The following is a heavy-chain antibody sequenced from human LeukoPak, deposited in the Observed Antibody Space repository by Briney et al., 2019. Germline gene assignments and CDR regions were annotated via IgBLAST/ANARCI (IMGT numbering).Heavy chain of an antibody. Sequence: PSETLSLTCTVSGDSISSYYWTWIRRPPGRGLEYIGYFYYSGTTNYNPSLKSRVTISVDTSKNQLSLKLRSVTAADTAVYYCASASGGYYQYYMDVWGKGTTVTVAS. V-gene: IGHV4-59*01. D-gene: IGHD2-15*01. CDR2: FYYSGTT. CDR1: GDSISSYY. J-gene: IGHJ6*03. CDR3: ASASGGYYQYYMDV.